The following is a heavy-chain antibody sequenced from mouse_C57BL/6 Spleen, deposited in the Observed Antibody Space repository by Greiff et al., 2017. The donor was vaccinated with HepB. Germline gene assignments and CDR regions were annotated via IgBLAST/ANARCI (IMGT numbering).Heavy chain of an antibody. D-gene: IGHD1-1*01. CDR3: VREGNYCGSWFAY. J-gene: IGHJ3*01. CDR2: IYPGSGST. CDR1: GYTFTSYW. Sequence: VQLQQPGAELVKPGASVKMSCKASGYTFTSYWITWVKQRPGQGLEWIGDIYPGSGSTNYNEKFKSKATLTVDTSSSTAYMQLSSLTSEDSAVYYCVREGNYCGSWFAYWGQGTLVTVSA. V-gene: IGHV1-55*01.